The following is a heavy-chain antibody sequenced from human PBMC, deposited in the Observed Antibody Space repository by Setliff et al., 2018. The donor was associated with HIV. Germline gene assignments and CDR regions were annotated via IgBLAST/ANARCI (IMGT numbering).Heavy chain of an antibody. CDR3: ATIVVVPAAIRIFDS. D-gene: IGHD2-2*02. CDR2: IKQDGSEK. CDR1: GFTFSSNS. Sequence: PGGSLRLSCAASGFTFSSNSMHWVRQAPGKGLEWVATIKQDGSEKHYVDSVKGRFTVSRDNPKNSLYLQMKSLRAEDTAVYYCATIVVVPAAIRIFDSWGQGTLVTVSS. J-gene: IGHJ4*02. V-gene: IGHV3-7*01.